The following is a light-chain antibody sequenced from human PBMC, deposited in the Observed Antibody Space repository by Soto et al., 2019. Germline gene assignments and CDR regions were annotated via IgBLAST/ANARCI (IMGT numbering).Light chain of an antibody. Sequence: DIVLTQSPGTLSLSPGERATLSCRASQSVDSRYLAWYQQKPGQAPRLLIYAVSSRATGIPDRFSGSGSGTDFTLTISRLEPEDFAEYYCQQYGSSPRYSFGRGTKLEIK. J-gene: IGKJ2*03. V-gene: IGKV3-20*01. CDR1: QSVDSRY. CDR2: AVS. CDR3: QQYGSSPRYS.